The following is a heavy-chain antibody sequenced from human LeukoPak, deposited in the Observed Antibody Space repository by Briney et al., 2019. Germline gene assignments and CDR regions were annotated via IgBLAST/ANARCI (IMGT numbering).Heavy chain of an antibody. CDR1: GFTFSSYE. CDR3: ARVGGYGGYDTFDI. V-gene: IGHV3-48*03. J-gene: IGHJ3*02. D-gene: IGHD3-16*01. Sequence: GGSLRLSCAASGFTFSSYEMNWVRQAPGKGLEWVSYISSSGSTIYYADSVKGRFTISRDNAKNSLYLQMNSLRAEDTAVYYCARVGGYGGYDTFDIWGQGTLVTVSS. CDR2: ISSSGSTI.